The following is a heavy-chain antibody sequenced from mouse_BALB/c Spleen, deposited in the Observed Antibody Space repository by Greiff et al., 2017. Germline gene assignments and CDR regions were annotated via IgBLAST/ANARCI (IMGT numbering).Heavy chain of an antibody. Sequence: QVHVKQSGAELAKPGASVKMSCKASGYTFTSYWMHWVKQRPGQSLEWIGYINPSTGYTEYNQKFKDKATLTADKSSSTAYMQLSSLTSEDSAVYYCASFWGYDGLFAYWGQGTLVTVSA. D-gene: IGHD2-2*01. CDR3: ASFWGYDGLFAY. J-gene: IGHJ3*01. CDR1: GYTFTSYW. V-gene: IGHV1-7*01. CDR2: INPSTGYT.